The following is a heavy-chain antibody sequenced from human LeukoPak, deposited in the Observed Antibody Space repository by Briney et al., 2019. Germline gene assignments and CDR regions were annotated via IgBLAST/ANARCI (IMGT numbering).Heavy chain of an antibody. V-gene: IGHV3-48*01. J-gene: IGHJ4*02. CDR3: AKSGEWELLGDLSFDY. CDR2: ISSSSSTI. CDR1: GFTFSSYS. Sequence: GGSLRLSCAASGFTFSSYSMNWVRQAPGKGLEWVSYISSSSSTIYYADSVKGRFTISRDNAKNSLYLQMNSLRAEDTAVYYCAKSGEWELLGDLSFDYWGQGTLVTVSS. D-gene: IGHD1-26*01.